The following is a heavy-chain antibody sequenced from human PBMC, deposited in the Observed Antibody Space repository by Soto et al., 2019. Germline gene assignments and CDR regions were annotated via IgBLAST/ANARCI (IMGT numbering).Heavy chain of an antibody. V-gene: IGHV3-30*18. CDR3: ANGGRLWMVRSDVTH. CDR1: GFTFSDYA. D-gene: IGHD3-16*01. Sequence: VQLVESGGGVVQPGRSLRLSCAASGFTFSDYAMHWVRQAPGKGLEWVAVVSHDGRSTHYSDSVKGRFTISRDRSKNPVTLPNTSVRAEYTVLYSSANGGRLWMVRSDVTHWGQGDRVTVPS. CDR2: VSHDGRST. J-gene: IGHJ4*02.